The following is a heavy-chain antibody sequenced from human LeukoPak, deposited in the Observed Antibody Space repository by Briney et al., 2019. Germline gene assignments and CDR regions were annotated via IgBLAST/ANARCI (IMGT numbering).Heavy chain of an antibody. V-gene: IGHV3-48*04. CDR1: GFTFSSYS. J-gene: IGHJ4*02. CDR2: ISSSGSTI. D-gene: IGHD2-15*01. Sequence: GGSLRLSCAASGFTFSSYSMNWVRQAPGKGLEWVSYISSSGSTIYYADSVKGRFTISRDNAKNSLYLQMNSLRAEDTAVYYCARVRWYGASYFDHWGQGTLVTVSS. CDR3: ARVRWYGASYFDH.